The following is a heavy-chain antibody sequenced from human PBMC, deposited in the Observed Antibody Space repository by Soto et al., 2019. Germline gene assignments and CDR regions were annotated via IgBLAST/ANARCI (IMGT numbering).Heavy chain of an antibody. CDR3: ARDTAPGYCSGGSCPWGGGDYYYGMDV. D-gene: IGHD2-15*01. CDR1: GFSLSTSGMC. CDR2: IDWDDDK. J-gene: IGHJ6*02. V-gene: IGHV2-70*01. Sequence: SGPTLVNPTQTLTLTCTFSGFSLSTSGMCVSWIRQPPGKALEWLALIDWDDDKYYSTSLKTRLTISKDTSKNQVVLTMTNMDPVDTATSYCARDTAPGYCSGGSCPWGGGDYYYGMDVWGQGTTVTVSS.